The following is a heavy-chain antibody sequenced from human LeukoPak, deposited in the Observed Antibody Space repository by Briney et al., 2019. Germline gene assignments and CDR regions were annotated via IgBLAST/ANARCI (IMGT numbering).Heavy chain of an antibody. V-gene: IGHV1-69*04. J-gene: IGHJ6*03. D-gene: IGHD3-3*01. CDR1: GGTFSSYA. CDR2: IIPILGIA. Sequence: ASVKVSCKASGGTFSSYAISWVRQAPGQGLEWMGRIIPILGIANYAQKFQGRVTITADKSTSTAYMELSSLRSEDTAVYYCAREIYDFGYYYYYYMDVWGKGTTVTVSS. CDR3: AREIYDFGYYYYYYMDV.